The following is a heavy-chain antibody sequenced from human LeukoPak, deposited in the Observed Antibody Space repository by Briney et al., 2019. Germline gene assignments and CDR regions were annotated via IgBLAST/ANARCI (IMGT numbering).Heavy chain of an antibody. V-gene: IGHV1-8*01. CDR2: MNPNSGNT. CDR1: GYTFTSYD. J-gene: IGHJ1*01. D-gene: IGHD3-22*01. Sequence: ASVKVSCKASGYTFTSYDINWVRQATGQGLEWMGWMNPNSGNTGYAQKFQGRVTMTRNTSISTAYMELSSLRSEDTAVYYCASPGEYYYDSNGYYKYFQHWGQGTLVTVSS. CDR3: ASPGEYYYDSNGYYKYFQH.